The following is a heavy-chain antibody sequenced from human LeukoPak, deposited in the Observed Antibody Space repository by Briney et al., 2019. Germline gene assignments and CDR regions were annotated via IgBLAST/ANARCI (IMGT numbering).Heavy chain of an antibody. J-gene: IGHJ4*02. CDR2: MHQDAGEK. V-gene: IGHV3-7*05. Sequence: PGGSLRLSCAASGFTFSDSWMTWVRQTPGKGLQWVASMHQDAGEKQYLDSVRGRFTISRDNAKSSLYLQMNSLTVDDTGIYYCASSKDHYCRYWGQGTLVTVSS. CDR3: ASSKDHYCRY. CDR1: GFTFSDSW.